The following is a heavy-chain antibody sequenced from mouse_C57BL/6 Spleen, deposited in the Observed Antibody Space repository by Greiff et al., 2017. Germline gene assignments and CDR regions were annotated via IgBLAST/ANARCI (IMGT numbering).Heavy chain of an antibody. CDR3: ARSPTLRLPWFAY. Sequence: EVKLVESGAELVKPGASVKLSCTASGFNIKDYYMHWVKQRTEQGLEWIGRIDPEDGETKYAPKFQGKATITADTSSNTAYLQLSSLTSEDTAVYYCARSPTLRLPWFAYWGQGTLVTVSA. CDR2: IDPEDGET. CDR1: GFNIKDYY. V-gene: IGHV14-2*01. J-gene: IGHJ3*01. D-gene: IGHD3-2*02.